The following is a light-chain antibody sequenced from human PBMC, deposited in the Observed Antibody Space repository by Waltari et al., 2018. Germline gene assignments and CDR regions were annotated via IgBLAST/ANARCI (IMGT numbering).Light chain of an antibody. Sequence: QSALTQPRAVSGSPGQSVTLSCPGTGTHVGGYNFVSRYQQHPGRAPKLMIYDVSERPSGVPDRFSGSKSGNTASLTISGLQAEDEADYYCCSYAGSYSNYVFGTGTEVTVL. CDR1: GTHVGGYNF. J-gene: IGLJ1*01. CDR3: CSYAGSYSNYV. CDR2: DVS. V-gene: IGLV2-11*01.